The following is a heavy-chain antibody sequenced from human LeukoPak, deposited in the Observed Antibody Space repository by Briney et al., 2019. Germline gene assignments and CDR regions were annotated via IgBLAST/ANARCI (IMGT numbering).Heavy chain of an antibody. J-gene: IGHJ4*02. D-gene: IGHD2-21*02. CDR2: ISSSSTYI. Sequence: GGSLRLSCAASGFTFSSYSMNWVRQAPGKGLEWVSSISSSSTYIYSADSVKGRFAISRDNTKNSLYLQMNSLRAEDTAVYYCARDQEPYCGGDCYTDYWGQGTLVTVSS. CDR3: ARDQEPYCGGDCYTDY. CDR1: GFTFSSYS. V-gene: IGHV3-21*01.